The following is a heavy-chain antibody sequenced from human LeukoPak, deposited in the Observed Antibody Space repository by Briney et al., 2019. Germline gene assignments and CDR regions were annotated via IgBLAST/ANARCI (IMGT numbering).Heavy chain of an antibody. CDR2: IYSSGNT. CDR3: ARDFSGWRHY. Sequence: SETLSLTCTISAGSISYYYWNWIRQPAGKGLEWIGRIYSSGNTDYNPSLKSRVTMSIDTSKNQFSLKLNSVTAADTAVYYCARDFSGWRHYWSQGTLVTVSS. D-gene: IGHD6-19*01. V-gene: IGHV4-4*07. CDR1: AGSISYYY. J-gene: IGHJ4*02.